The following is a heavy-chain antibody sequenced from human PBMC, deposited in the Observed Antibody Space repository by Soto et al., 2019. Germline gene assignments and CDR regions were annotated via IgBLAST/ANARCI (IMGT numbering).Heavy chain of an antibody. Sequence: PSETLSLTCAVYGGSFSGYYWSWIRQPPGKGLEWIGEINHSGSTNYNPSLKSRVTISVDTSKNQFSLKLSSVTAADTAVYYCARAAFGSGSYYYYGMDVWGQGTTVT. CDR3: ARAAFGSGSYYYYGMDV. J-gene: IGHJ6*02. CDR1: GGSFSGYY. CDR2: INHSGST. V-gene: IGHV4-34*01. D-gene: IGHD3-3*01.